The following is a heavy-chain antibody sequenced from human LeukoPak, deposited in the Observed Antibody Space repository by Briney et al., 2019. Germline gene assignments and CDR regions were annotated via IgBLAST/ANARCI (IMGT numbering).Heavy chain of an antibody. Sequence: SETLSLTCTVSGTSISSYYWSWIRQPAGKGLEWIGRMYGSGSTNFNPSLKSRVTMSVDTSKNQFSLKLSSVTAADTAVYYCARAYYYDSSGYRFDAFDIWGQGTMVTVSS. J-gene: IGHJ3*02. CDR3: ARAYYYDSSGYRFDAFDI. CDR2: MYGSGST. V-gene: IGHV4-4*07. D-gene: IGHD3-22*01. CDR1: GTSISSYY.